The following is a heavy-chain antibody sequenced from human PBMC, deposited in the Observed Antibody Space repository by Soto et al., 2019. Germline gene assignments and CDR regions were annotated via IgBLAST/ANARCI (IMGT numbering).Heavy chain of an antibody. CDR3: AREFLGDTYYYDSSGVYGMDV. CDR2: ISAYNGNT. J-gene: IGHJ6*02. V-gene: IGHV1-18*01. D-gene: IGHD3-22*01. Sequence: ASVKVSCKASGYTFTSYGISWVRQAPGQGLEWMGWISAYNGNTNYAQKLQGRVTMTTDTSTSTAYMELRSLRSDDTAVYYCAREFLGDTYYYDSSGVYGMDVWGQGTTVTVS. CDR1: GYTFTSYG.